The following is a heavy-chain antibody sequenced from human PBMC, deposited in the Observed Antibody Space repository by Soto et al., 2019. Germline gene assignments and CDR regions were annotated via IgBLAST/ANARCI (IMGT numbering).Heavy chain of an antibody. D-gene: IGHD3-22*01. CDR3: ARGDYYDSSGYYGYFQH. V-gene: IGHV1-18*04. J-gene: IGHJ1*01. Sequence: PGASVKVSCKASGYTFTSYGISWVRQAPGQGLEWMGWISAYNGNTNYAQKLQGRVTMTTDTSTSTAYMELRSLRSDDTAVYYCARGDYYDSSGYYGYFQHWGQGTLVTVSS. CDR2: ISAYNGNT. CDR1: GYTFTSYG.